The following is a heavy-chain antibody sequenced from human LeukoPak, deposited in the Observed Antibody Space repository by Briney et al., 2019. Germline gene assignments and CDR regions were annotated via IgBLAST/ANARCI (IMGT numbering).Heavy chain of an antibody. V-gene: IGHV3-23*01. CDR3: ARHSNWNAGVDWFDP. CDR2: VSGGGDTT. D-gene: IGHD1-20*01. CDR1: GFTFSSFA. Sequence: GGSLRLSCAASGFTFSSFAMSWVRQAPRKGLERVSAVSGGGDTTYYAGSVRGRFTISRDNSKNTVYLQMNSLRAEDTAVYYCARHSNWNAGVDWFDPWGQGTQVTVSS. J-gene: IGHJ5*02.